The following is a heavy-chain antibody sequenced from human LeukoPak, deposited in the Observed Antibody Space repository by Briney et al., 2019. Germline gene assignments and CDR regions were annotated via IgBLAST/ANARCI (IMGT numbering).Heavy chain of an antibody. D-gene: IGHD3-3*01. V-gene: IGHV3-7*03. Sequence: GGSLRLSCAVSGFSFDTYWMTWVRQAPGKGLEWVANIKQDGSEKYYVDSVKGRFTISRDNAKNSLYLQMNSLRAEDTAVYYCAKEVFKGDDFWSGYYTSYYFDYWGQGTLVTVSS. J-gene: IGHJ4*02. CDR2: IKQDGSEK. CDR3: AKEVFKGDDFWSGYYTSYYFDY. CDR1: GFSFDTYW.